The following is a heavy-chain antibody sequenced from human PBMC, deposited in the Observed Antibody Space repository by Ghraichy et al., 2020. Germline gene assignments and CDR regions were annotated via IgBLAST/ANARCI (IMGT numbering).Heavy chain of an antibody. D-gene: IGHD6-13*01. CDR1: GGTFSSYA. CDR2: IIPIFGTA. CDR3: ARAPAIHSSSDYFQH. V-gene: IGHV1-69*13. Sequence: SVKVSCKASGGTFSSYAISWVRQAPGQGLEWMGGIIPIFGTANYAQKFQGRVTITADESTSTAYMELSSLRSEDTAVYYCARAPAIHSSSDYFQHWGQGTLVTVSS. J-gene: IGHJ1*01.